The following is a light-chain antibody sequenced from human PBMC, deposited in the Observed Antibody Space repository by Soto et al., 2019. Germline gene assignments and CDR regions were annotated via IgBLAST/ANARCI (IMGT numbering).Light chain of an antibody. V-gene: IGLV1-51*01. CDR2: DNN. J-gene: IGLJ1*01. CDR1: SXNIGNNY. Sequence: QSVLTQPPSVSAAPGQKLTISCSGSSXNIGNNYVSWYQQLPGTAPKLLIYDNNKRPSGIPDRFSGSKSGTSATLGITGLQTGDEADYYCGTWDGSLSVYVFGTGTKV. CDR3: GTWDGSLSVYV.